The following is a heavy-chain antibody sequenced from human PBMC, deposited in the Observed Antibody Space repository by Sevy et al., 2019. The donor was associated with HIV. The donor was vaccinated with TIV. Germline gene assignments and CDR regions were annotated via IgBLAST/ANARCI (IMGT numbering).Heavy chain of an antibody. J-gene: IGHJ6*02. Sequence: ASVKVSCKASGYTFTGYYMHWVRQAPGQGLEWMGWINPNSCGTNYAQKFQGRVTMTRDTSISTAYMELSRLRSDDTAVYYCARDRLARIFGDSYYYYYYGMDVWGQGTTVTVSS. CDR2: INPNSCGT. CDR3: ARDRLARIFGDSYYYYYYGMDV. V-gene: IGHV1-2*02. D-gene: IGHD3-3*01. CDR1: GYTFTGYY.